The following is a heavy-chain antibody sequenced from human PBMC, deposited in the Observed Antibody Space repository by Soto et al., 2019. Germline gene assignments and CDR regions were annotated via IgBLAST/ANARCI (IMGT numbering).Heavy chain of an antibody. Sequence: GASVKVSCKASGYTFTSYGISWVRQAPGQGLEWMGWISAYNGNTNYAQKLQGRVTMTTDTSTSTAYMELRSLRSDDTAVYYCAKSYYDFWSGYYRGDMEVWGQGTTVTVSS. D-gene: IGHD3-3*01. CDR2: ISAYNGNT. CDR3: AKSYYDFWSGYYRGDMEV. CDR1: GYTFTSYG. J-gene: IGHJ6*02. V-gene: IGHV1-18*01.